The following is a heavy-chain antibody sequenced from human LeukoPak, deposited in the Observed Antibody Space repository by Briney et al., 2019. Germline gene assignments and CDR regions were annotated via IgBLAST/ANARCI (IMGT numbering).Heavy chain of an antibody. D-gene: IGHD3-22*01. CDR3: ARAEGFYYDSSGYYDALDY. J-gene: IGHJ4*02. Sequence: GASVKVSCKASGYTFTSYGISWVRQAPGQGLEWMGWISAYNGNTNYAQKLQGRVTMTTDTSTSTAYMELRSLRSDDTAVCYCARAEGFYYDSSGYYDALDYWGQGTLVTVSS. CDR2: ISAYNGNT. CDR1: GYTFTSYG. V-gene: IGHV1-18*01.